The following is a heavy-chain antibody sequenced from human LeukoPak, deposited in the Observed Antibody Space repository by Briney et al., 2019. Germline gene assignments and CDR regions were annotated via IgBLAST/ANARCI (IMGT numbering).Heavy chain of an antibody. CDR3: ARAGKPRRYYYYYMDV. Sequence: PSQTLSLTCTVSGASISNYYWSWIRQSPGKGLEWIGYMLYSGSTNQNPSLRSRVTISVDTSKNQVSLKLSSVTAADTAVYYCARAGKPRRYYYYYMDVWGKGTTVTVSS. CDR2: MLYSGST. D-gene: IGHD1-1*01. V-gene: IGHV4-59*08. CDR1: GASISNYY. J-gene: IGHJ6*03.